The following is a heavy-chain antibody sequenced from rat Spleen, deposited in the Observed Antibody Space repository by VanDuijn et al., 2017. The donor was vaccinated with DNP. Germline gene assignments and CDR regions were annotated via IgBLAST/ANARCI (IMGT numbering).Heavy chain of an antibody. CDR1: GFTFSSYV. Sequence: EVQLVESGGGIVQPGSSLKVSCEASGFTFSSYVMHWVRQAPSKGLEWVASVNTGGGITYYRDSVKGRFIVSRDNAKSTLDLQMDSLRSEDTATYYCVRRGGKGLFSKWGQGTLVTVSS. CDR2: VNTGGGIT. D-gene: IGHD3-1*01. CDR3: VRRGGKGLFSK. V-gene: IGHV5-25*01. J-gene: IGHJ3*01.